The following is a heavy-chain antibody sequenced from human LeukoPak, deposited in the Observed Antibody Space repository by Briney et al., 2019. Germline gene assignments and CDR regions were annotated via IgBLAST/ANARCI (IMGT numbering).Heavy chain of an antibody. D-gene: IGHD6-13*01. J-gene: IGHJ5*02. V-gene: IGHV1-2*02. CDR3: ARGRTGIAAAGWFDP. CDR2: INPNSGGT. Sequence: ASVKVSCKASGYTFTGYYLHWVRQAPGQGLEWMGWINPNSGGTKYAQKFQGRVTLTRDTSISTAYMELSSLRSEDTAVYYCARGRTGIAAAGWFDPWGQGTLVTVSS. CDR1: GYTFTGYY.